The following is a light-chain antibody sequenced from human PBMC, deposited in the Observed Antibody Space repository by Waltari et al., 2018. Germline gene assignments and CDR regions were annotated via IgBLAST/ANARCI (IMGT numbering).Light chain of an antibody. Sequence: ETVLTQSPVTLSLSPGEGATLSCKASQSVGSSLAWYQQKPGQAPRLLTYNASNRAAGSPARFSGSGSVTDFTLTISSLEPEDFAVYYCQQRSNWNTFGQGTKLEIK. J-gene: IGKJ2*01. CDR2: NAS. CDR1: QSVGSS. CDR3: QQRSNWNT. V-gene: IGKV3-11*01.